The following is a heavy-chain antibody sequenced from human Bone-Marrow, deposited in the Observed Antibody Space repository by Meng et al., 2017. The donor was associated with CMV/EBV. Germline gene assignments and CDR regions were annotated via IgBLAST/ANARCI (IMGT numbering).Heavy chain of an antibody. V-gene: IGHV4-4*02. Sequence: GSLRLSCAVSGDSISDNDWWTWVRQSPKTGLEWIAEVYHDGTINYNPSLKRRVTISVDKFTNHFSLTLTSVTAADTAIYYCARDTRGAAIDSWGQGTLVTVSS. CDR2: VYHDGTI. J-gene: IGHJ4*02. CDR1: GDSISDNDW. CDR3: ARDTRGAAIDS.